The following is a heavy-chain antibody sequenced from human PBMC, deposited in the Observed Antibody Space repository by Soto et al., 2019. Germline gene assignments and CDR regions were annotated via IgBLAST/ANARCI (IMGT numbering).Heavy chain of an antibody. CDR3: ARQIYDSDTGPNFQYYFDS. V-gene: IGHV5-10-1*01. CDR1: GYSFAGYW. D-gene: IGHD3-22*01. CDR2: IDPSDSQT. J-gene: IGHJ4*02. Sequence: GESLRISCKGSGYSFAGYWITWVRQKPGKGLEWMGRIDPSDSQTYYSPSFRGHVTISVTKSITTVFLQWSSLRASDTAMYYCARQIYDSDTGPNFQYYFDSWGQGTPVTVSS.